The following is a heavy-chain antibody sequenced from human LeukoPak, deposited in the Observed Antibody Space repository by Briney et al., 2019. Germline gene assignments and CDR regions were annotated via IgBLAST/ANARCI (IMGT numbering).Heavy chain of an antibody. J-gene: IGHJ4*02. Sequence: SETLSLTCTVSGGSVSSGSCYWSWIRQPPGKGLEWIGYIYYSGSTNYNPSLKSRVTISVDTSKNQFSLKPSSVTAADTAVYYCARRDNWNDYFDYWGQGTLVTVSS. CDR3: ARRDNWNDYFDY. CDR2: IYYSGST. V-gene: IGHV4-61*01. CDR1: GGSVSSGSCY. D-gene: IGHD1-20*01.